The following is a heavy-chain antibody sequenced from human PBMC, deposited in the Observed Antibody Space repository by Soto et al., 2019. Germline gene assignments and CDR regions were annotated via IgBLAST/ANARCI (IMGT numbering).Heavy chain of an antibody. CDR3: ARDNIVDYLSYSYYGTDV. CDR2: ISSSSSTI. D-gene: IGHD3-16*02. Sequence: GGSLRLSCAASGFPVSSYSMNWVRQAPGKGLEWVSYISSSSSTIYYADSVKGRFTISRDNAKNSLYLQMNSLRDEDTAAYYCARDNIVDYLSYSYYGTDVWGQGTTVTVSS. J-gene: IGHJ6*02. CDR1: GFPVSSYS. V-gene: IGHV3-48*02.